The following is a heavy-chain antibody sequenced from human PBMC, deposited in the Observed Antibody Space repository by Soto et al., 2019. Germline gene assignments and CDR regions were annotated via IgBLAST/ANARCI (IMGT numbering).Heavy chain of an antibody. Sequence: ASVKVSCKASGYTFTGYYMHWVRQAPGQGLEWMGWINPNSGGTNYAQKFQGWVTMTRDTSISTAYMELSRLRSDDTAVYYCAREFHSSSWYGMDVWGQGTTVTVSS. V-gene: IGHV1-2*04. CDR3: AREFHSSSWYGMDV. CDR1: GYTFTGYY. D-gene: IGHD6-6*01. CDR2: INPNSGGT. J-gene: IGHJ6*02.